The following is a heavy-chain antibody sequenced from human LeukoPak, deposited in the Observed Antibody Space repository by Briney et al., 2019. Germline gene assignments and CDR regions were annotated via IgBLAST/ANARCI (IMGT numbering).Heavy chain of an antibody. CDR3: AREDGSGTDRQHYYGMDV. D-gene: IGHD3-10*01. J-gene: IGHJ6*02. CDR1: RFTFSSHW. V-gene: IGHV3-7*01. Sequence: GGSLRLSCTASRFTFSSHWMNWVRQAPGKGLEWVANINKDGTEKYYMDSVRGRFTISRDNAQNSLFLQMNSLRAGDTAVYYCAREDGSGTDRQHYYGMDVWGQGTTVTVSS. CDR2: INKDGTEK.